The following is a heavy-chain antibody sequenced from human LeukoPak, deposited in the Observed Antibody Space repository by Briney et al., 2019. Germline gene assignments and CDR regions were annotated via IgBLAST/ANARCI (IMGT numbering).Heavy chain of an antibody. CDR2: FSGGGGDT. J-gene: IGHJ4*02. Sequence: PGGSLRLSCAASGFTFSSYAMSWVRQAPGKGPEWVSSFSGGGGDTYYADSVNGRFTISRDNSKKTLYLQMNSLRAEDTAVYYCAKDRYYDSRRAYDYWGQGTLVTVSS. D-gene: IGHD3-22*01. CDR3: AKDRYYDSRRAYDY. CDR1: GFTFSSYA. V-gene: IGHV3-23*01.